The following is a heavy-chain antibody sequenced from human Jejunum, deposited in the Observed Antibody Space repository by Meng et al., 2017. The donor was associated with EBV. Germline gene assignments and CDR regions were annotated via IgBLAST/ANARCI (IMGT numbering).Heavy chain of an antibody. CDR2: VSDYGST. J-gene: IGHJ4*02. V-gene: IGHV4-61*01. CDR1: GGSVSSGSYY. Sequence: QVHRKESGPGLVKPSETLSLTCAVSGGSVSSGSYYWSWIWQPPGKGLEWIGFVSDYGSTRYNSSLKSRITISADTSKNQFSLKLTSVTPADTAIYYCARDFSSGYFAYWGQGTLVTVSS. D-gene: IGHD3-22*01. CDR3: ARDFSSGYFAY.